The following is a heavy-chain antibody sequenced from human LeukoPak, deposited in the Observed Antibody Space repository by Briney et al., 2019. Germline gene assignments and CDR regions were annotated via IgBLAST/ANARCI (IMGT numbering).Heavy chain of an antibody. V-gene: IGHV1-18*01. D-gene: IGHD4-17*01. CDR3: AREEQQYNMDYGDYAGWYFDL. J-gene: IGHJ2*01. CDR2: ISAYNGNT. Sequence: ASVKVSSKASGYTFTSYGISWVRQAPEQGLERMGWISAYNGNTNYAQKLQGRVTMTTDTSTSTAYMELRSLRSDDTAVYYCAREEQQYNMDYGDYAGWYFDLWGRGTLVTVSS. CDR1: GYTFTSYG.